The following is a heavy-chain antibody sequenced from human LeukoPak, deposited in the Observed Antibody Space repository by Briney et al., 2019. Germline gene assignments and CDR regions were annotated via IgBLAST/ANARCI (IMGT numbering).Heavy chain of an antibody. CDR2: ISSNGGST. V-gene: IGHV3-64D*06. CDR1: GFTFSRYA. CDR3: VRCYYYGSGSYYFDY. Sequence: GGSLRLSCAASGFTFSRYAMHWVRQAPGKGLEYVSAISSNGGSTYYADSVKGRFTISRDNSKNTLYLQMSSLRPEDTAVYYCVRCYYYGSGSYYFDYWGQGTLVTVSS. J-gene: IGHJ4*02. D-gene: IGHD3-10*01.